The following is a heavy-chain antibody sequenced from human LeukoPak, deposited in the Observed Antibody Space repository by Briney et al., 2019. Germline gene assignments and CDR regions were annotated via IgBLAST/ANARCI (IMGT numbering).Heavy chain of an antibody. V-gene: IGHV1-46*01. CDR3: ARDAVWGLYGSGRGKLDP. Sequence: GASVKVSCKASGYTFTSYYTHWVRQAPGQGLEWMGIINPSGGSTSYAQKFQGRVTMTRDTSTSTVYMELSSLRSEDTAVYYCARDAVWGLYGSGRGKLDPWGQGTLVTVSS. CDR2: INPSGGST. CDR1: GYTFTSYY. D-gene: IGHD3-10*01. J-gene: IGHJ5*02.